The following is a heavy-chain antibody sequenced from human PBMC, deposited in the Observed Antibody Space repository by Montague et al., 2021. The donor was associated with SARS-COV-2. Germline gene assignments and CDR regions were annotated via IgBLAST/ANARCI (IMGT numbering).Heavy chain of an antibody. D-gene: IGHD1-26*01. CDR1: GDSVSSEIYY. CDR2: IYTSGST. J-gene: IGHJ4*02. V-gene: IGHV4-61*02. Sequence: TLSLTCTVSGDSVSSEIYYWSWIRQPAGKGLEWIGRIYTSGSTNYNPSLRSRVTISVDTSKNHFSLRLSSVTAADTAVYYCARVGGNHYRYFDYWGQGTLVTVSS. CDR3: ARVGGNHYRYFDY.